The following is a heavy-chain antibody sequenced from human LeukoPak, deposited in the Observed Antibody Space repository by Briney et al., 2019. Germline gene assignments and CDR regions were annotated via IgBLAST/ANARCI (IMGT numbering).Heavy chain of an antibody. Sequence: ASVKVSCKTSGYTFTNYYMYWVRQAPGQGLEWMGVINPSGDTSYAQKFQGRVTVTRDTSTSTVYMELSSLRSEDTAVYYCARVPRMARYFDLWGRGTLVTVSS. CDR1: GYTFTNYY. CDR3: ARVPRMARYFDL. V-gene: IGHV1-46*01. CDR2: INPSGDT. D-gene: IGHD5-24*01. J-gene: IGHJ2*01.